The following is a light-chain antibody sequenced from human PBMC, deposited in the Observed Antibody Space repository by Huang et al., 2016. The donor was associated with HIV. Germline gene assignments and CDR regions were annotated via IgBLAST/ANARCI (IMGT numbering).Light chain of an antibody. CDR2: DAS. V-gene: IGKV3-11*01. CDR1: QSVSSY. J-gene: IGKJ3*01. Sequence: EIVLTQSPATLSLSPGERATLSCRASQSVSSYLAWYQQKPGQAPMLLIYDASNRATGIPARFSCSGSGTDFPLTISSLEPEAFAVYYCQQRSNWPGITFGPGTKVDIK. CDR3: QQRSNWPGIT.